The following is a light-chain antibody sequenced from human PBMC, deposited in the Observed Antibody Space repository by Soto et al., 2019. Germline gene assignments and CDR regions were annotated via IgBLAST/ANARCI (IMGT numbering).Light chain of an antibody. CDR3: AAWDDSLNGLYV. Sequence: QSMRTHPPSASRTPGQRLTISFSGSISNIGINTLNWYKQVPGTAPKLLIYTDNQRPSGGPDRFCGSKSCTSASLAIIGLQPEDEADYYCAAWDDSLNGLYVFGTGTKANVL. CDR2: TDN. V-gene: IGLV1-44*01. CDR1: ISNIGINT. J-gene: IGLJ1*01.